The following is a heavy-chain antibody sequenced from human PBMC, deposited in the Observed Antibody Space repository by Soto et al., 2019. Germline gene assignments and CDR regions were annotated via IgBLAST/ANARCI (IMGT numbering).Heavy chain of an antibody. CDR3: ARGGRGVIITKAPFDP. Sequence: SETLSLTCAVYGESFSGYYSSWNRQPPGKGLEWIGEINHSGSTNYNPSLKSRVTISVDTSKNQFSLKLSSVTAADTAVYYCARGGRGVIITKAPFDPWGQGTLVSVSS. D-gene: IGHD3-10*01. J-gene: IGHJ5*02. CDR1: GESFSGYY. CDR2: INHSGST. V-gene: IGHV4-34*01.